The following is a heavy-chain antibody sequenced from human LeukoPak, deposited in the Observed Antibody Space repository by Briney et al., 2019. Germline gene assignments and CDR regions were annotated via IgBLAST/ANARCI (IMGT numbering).Heavy chain of an antibody. CDR1: GGSISSSNYY. J-gene: IGHJ4*02. V-gene: IGHV4-39*07. CDR3: AAGPWELDF. CDR2: IYYTGTT. Sequence: PSETLSLTCTVSGGSISSSNYYWGWIRQPPGKGLEWIGSIYYTGTTYYNPSLKSRVTISVDTSKNQFSLKLTSVTAADTAMYYCAAGPWELDFWGQGTLVTVSS. D-gene: IGHD1-26*01.